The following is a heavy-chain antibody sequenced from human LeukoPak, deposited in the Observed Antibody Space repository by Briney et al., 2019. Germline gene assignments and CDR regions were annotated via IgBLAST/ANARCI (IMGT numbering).Heavy chain of an antibody. CDR3: ARHPPLWFDY. J-gene: IGHJ4*02. Sequence: SETLSLTCTVSGGSISSSSYYWGWIRQPPGKGLEWIGSIYYSGSTYYNPSLKSRVTISVHTSKNQFSLKLSSVTAADTAVYYCARHPPLWFDYWGQGTLVTVSS. V-gene: IGHV4-39*01. CDR1: GGSISSSSYY. D-gene: IGHD3-10*01. CDR2: IYYSGST.